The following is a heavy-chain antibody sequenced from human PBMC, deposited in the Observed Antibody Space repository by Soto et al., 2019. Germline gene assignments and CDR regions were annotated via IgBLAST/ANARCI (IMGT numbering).Heavy chain of an antibody. CDR3: AHRRSVTIFGVPGWFDP. J-gene: IGHJ5*02. V-gene: IGHV2-5*02. Sequence: QITLKESGHTLVKPTQTLTLTCTFSGFSLSTSGVGVGWIRKPPGKALDCLALICWDDDKRYSTSLKSMFTITKDTSKNQVVLTMTNMDTVDTATYYCAHRRSVTIFGVPGWFDPWGQGTLVTLSS. CDR2: ICWDDDK. D-gene: IGHD3-3*01. CDR1: GFSLSTSGVG.